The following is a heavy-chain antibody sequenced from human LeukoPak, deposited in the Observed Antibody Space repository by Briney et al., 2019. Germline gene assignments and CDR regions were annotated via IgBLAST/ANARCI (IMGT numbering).Heavy chain of an antibody. Sequence: GGSLRLSCAASGFTFSNYWMHWARQAPGKGLVWVSRINSDARSTSYADSVKGRFTISRDNAKNTLYLQMNSLRAEDTAVYYCAKAVVPVISQHYFDYWGQGTLVTVSS. CDR1: GFTFSNYW. CDR2: INSDARST. D-gene: IGHD3-22*01. CDR3: AKAVVPVISQHYFDY. J-gene: IGHJ4*02. V-gene: IGHV3-74*01.